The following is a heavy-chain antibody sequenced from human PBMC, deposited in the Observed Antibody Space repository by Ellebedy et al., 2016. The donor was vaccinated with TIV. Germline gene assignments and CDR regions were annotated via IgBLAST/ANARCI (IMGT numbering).Heavy chain of an antibody. J-gene: IGHJ4*02. D-gene: IGHD6-19*01. Sequence: SETLSLTCAVYGGSFTGYYYSWIRQPPGKGLEWIGEINQSGRTNYNPSLDKGRVTISVDTSKNQFSLNLRSVTAADTAVYYCAPGLGIAMAGAPAWGQGTPVTVSS. CDR3: APGLGIAMAGAPA. CDR2: INQSGRT. V-gene: IGHV4-34*01. CDR1: GGSFTGYY.